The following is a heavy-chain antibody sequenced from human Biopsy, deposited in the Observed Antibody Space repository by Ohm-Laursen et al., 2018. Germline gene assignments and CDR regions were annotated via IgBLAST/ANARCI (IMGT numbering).Heavy chain of an antibody. CDR2: IYYSGST. CDR1: GGSISSDY. J-gene: IGHJ6*02. V-gene: IGHV4-59*01. Sequence: GTLSLTCTVSGGSISSDYWSWIRQTPGKGLEWIGYIYYSGSTNYNPSLKSRVTISVGTSKNQFSLKLNSMTTADTAVYYCARVAGGYAYYYGMDVWGQGTTVIVSS. CDR3: ARVAGGYAYYYGMDV. D-gene: IGHD5-12*01.